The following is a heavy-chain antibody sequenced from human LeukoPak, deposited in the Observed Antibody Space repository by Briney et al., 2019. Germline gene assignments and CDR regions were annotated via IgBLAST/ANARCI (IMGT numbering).Heavy chain of an antibody. CDR3: AKDVRNSYGQDAFDI. D-gene: IGHD5-18*01. CDR2: ISGSGGST. V-gene: IGHV3-23*01. CDR1: GFTFSNYA. J-gene: IGHJ3*02. Sequence: GGSLRLSCAASGFTFSNYAMSWVRQAPGKGLEWVSSISGSGGSTYYADSLKGRFTMSRDNSKNTPYLRMNSLRAEDTAVYYCAKDVRNSYGQDAFDIWGQGTMVTVSA.